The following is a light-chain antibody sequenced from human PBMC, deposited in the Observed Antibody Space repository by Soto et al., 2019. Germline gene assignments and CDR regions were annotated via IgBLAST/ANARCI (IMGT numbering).Light chain of an antibody. CDR3: QSYDSTLSARYV. CDR1: SSNIGAGYD. V-gene: IGLV1-40*01. Sequence: QSVQTQPPLMSSAPGQRVTISCTRSSSNIGAGYDVHWYQQRPGTAPKLLIFGNINRLSGVPDRFSGSKSGTSASLAITGLQAEDEGDYYCQSYDSTLSARYVFGTGTKVTVL. CDR2: GNI. J-gene: IGLJ1*01.